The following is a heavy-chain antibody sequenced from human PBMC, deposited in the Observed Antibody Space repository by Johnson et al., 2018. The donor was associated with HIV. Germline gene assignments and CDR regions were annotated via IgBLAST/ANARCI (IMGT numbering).Heavy chain of an antibody. D-gene: IGHD3-10*01. CDR1: GFTFSSYA. V-gene: IGHV3-30-3*01. CDR3: ARRMVQGVIITSGAFDI. J-gene: IGHJ3*02. CDR2: ISYDGSNK. Sequence: QMLLVESGGGVVQPGRSLRLSCAASGFTFSSYAMHWVSQAPGKGLEWVAVISYDGSNKYYADSVKGRFPISRDNSKNTLYLQMNSLRAEDTAVYYCARRMVQGVIITSGAFDIWGQGTMVTVSS.